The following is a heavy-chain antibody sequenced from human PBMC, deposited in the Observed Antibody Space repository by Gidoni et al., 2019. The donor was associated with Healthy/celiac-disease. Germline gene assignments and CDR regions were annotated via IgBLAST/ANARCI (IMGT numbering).Heavy chain of an antibody. D-gene: IGHD6-13*01. V-gene: IGHV3-64*01. J-gene: IGHJ4*02. CDR3: ARAAAGSSPFDY. CDR2: ISSDGGST. CDR1: GFTFSSYA. Sequence: EVQLVESGGGLVHPGGSLRLSCAASGFTFSSYAMHWVRQAPGKGLEYVSAISSDGGSTYYANSVKGRFTISRDNSKNKLYLQMGSLRAEDMAVYYCARAAAGSSPFDYWGQGTLVTVSS.